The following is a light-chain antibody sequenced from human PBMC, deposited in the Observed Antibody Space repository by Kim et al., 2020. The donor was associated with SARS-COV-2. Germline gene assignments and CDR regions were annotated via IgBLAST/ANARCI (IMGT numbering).Light chain of an antibody. CDR2: DAS. Sequence: SPGERAILSCRASESVSSNLARYQQRSGQAPRLLIYDASARATGVPARFSGSGSGTEFTLTISNLQSEDFAVYFCHQYSDWPPGDTFGQGTKLEI. CDR1: ESVSSN. J-gene: IGKJ2*01. CDR3: HQYSDWPPGDT. V-gene: IGKV3-15*01.